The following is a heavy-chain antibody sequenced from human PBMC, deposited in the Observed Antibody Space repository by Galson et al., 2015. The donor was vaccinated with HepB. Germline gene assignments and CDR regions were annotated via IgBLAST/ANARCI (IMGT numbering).Heavy chain of an antibody. D-gene: IGHD3-22*01. CDR1: GFTFSSYA. CDR2: ISSNGGST. V-gene: IGHV3-64*01. CDR3: ARGSYDSSGYYYFDY. Sequence: SLRLSCAASGFTFSSYAMHWVRQAPGKGLEYVSAISSNGGSTYYANSVKGRFTISRDNSKNTLYLQMGSLRAEDMAVYYCARGSYDSSGYYYFDYWGQGTLVTVSS. J-gene: IGHJ4*02.